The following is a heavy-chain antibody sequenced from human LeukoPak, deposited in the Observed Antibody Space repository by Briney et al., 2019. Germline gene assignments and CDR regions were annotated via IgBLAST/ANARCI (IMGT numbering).Heavy chain of an antibody. CDR1: GFTFGSYG. Sequence: PGGSLRLSCAASGFTFGSYGMHWVRQAPGKGLEWVAFIRYDGSNKYYADSVKGRFTISRDNSKNSLYLQMNSLRAEDTALYYCAKDFYPYYYDSSGYYFPLGYWGQGTLVTVSS. CDR2: IRYDGSNK. J-gene: IGHJ4*02. V-gene: IGHV3-30*02. CDR3: AKDFYPYYYDSSGYYFPLGY. D-gene: IGHD3-22*01.